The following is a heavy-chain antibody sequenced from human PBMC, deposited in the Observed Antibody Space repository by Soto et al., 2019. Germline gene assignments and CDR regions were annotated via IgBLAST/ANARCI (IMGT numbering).Heavy chain of an antibody. J-gene: IGHJ4*02. Sequence: GGSLRLSCAASGFGFTFSTSAMSWVRQAPGKGLEWVSTFRESGGTTHYANSVKGRFTISRDTSKNMLYFQMNSLRAEDTAVYYCARGLGRSNDYWGQGTQVTVSS. CDR3: ARGLGRSNDY. D-gene: IGHD3-10*01. V-gene: IGHV3-23*01. CDR2: FRESGGTT. CDR1: GFGFTFSTSA.